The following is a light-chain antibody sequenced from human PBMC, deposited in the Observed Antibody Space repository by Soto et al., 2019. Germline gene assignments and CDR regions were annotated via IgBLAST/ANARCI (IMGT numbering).Light chain of an antibody. CDR1: SSDVGGYNY. V-gene: IGLV2-14*01. CDR2: EVS. J-gene: IGLJ2*01. CDR3: SSYTSSSTLGV. Sequence: QSVLPHPASVSGSPGQSITISFTGTSSDVGGYNYVSWYQQHPGKAPKLMIYEVSNRPSGVSNRFSGSKSGNTASLTISGLQAEDEADYYCSSYTSSSTLGVFGGGT.